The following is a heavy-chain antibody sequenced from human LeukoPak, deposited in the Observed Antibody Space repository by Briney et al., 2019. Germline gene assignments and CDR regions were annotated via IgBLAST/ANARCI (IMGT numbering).Heavy chain of an antibody. Sequence: ASVKVSCKASGYTFTDYYFHWVRQAPGQGLEWMGWINPNNGGTNYAQKLQGRVTMTTDTSTSTAYMELRSLRSDDTAVYYCARDSSYYCDSSGSYFDYWGQGTLVTVSS. CDR1: GYTFTDYY. CDR3: ARDSSYYCDSSGSYFDY. V-gene: IGHV1-18*04. J-gene: IGHJ4*02. D-gene: IGHD3-22*01. CDR2: INPNNGGT.